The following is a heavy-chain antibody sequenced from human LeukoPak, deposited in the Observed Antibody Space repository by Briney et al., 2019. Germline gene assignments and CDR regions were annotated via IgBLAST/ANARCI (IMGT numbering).Heavy chain of an antibody. D-gene: IGHD6-13*01. CDR2: ISSSGSYI. Sequence: PGGSLRLSCAASGFTFSSYSMNWVRQAPGKGLEWVPSISSSGSYIYYADSVKGRFTISRDNAENSLYLQMNSLRAEDTAVYYCARDDSSWYVPNRMDYWGQGTLVTVSS. CDR3: ARDDSSWYVPNRMDY. V-gene: IGHV3-21*01. CDR1: GFTFSSYS. J-gene: IGHJ4*02.